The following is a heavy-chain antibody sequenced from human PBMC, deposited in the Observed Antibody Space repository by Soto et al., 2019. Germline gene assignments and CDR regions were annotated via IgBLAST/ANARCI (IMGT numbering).Heavy chain of an antibody. V-gene: IGHV1-18*01. Sequence: ASVKVSCKASGYTISSYGLSCVRQAPGQGLEWMGWIAHNGNTNYARKFQGRSTLTIDTSTGTAYMELRSLRSDDTAVYYCARVIVPTTVTTSNWFDPWGQGTLVTVSS. D-gene: IGHD4-17*01. J-gene: IGHJ5*02. CDR1: GYTISSYG. CDR2: IAHNGNT. CDR3: ARVIVPTTVTTSNWFDP.